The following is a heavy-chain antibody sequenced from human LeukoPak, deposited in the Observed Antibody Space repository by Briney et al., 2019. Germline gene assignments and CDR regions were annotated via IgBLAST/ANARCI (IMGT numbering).Heavy chain of an antibody. CDR3: AKGRWALYDC. Sequence: SQTLSLICDISGDSVSSNSAAWNWIRQSPSRGLEWLGRTNYRSKWYNDYAISVKSRMTINADTSKNQFSLQLNSVTPEDTAVYYCAKGRWALYDCWGQGTLVIVSS. J-gene: IGHJ4*02. CDR2: TNYRSKWYN. D-gene: IGHD3-10*01. V-gene: IGHV6-1*01. CDR1: GDSVSSNSAA.